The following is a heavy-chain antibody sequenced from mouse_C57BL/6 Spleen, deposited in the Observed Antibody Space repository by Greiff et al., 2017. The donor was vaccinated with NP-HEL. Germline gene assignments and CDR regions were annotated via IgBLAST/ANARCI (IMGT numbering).Heavy chain of an antibody. J-gene: IGHJ1*03. CDR1: GYTFTDYN. CDR2: INPNNGGT. V-gene: IGHV1-18*01. Sequence: VQLQQSGPELVKPGASVKIPCKASGYTFTDYNMDWVKQSHGKSLEWIGDINPNNGGTIYNQKFKGKATLTVDKSSSTAYMELRSLTSEDTAVYYCARATVVAKDWYFDVWGTGTTVTVSS. CDR3: ARATVVAKDWYFDV. D-gene: IGHD1-1*01.